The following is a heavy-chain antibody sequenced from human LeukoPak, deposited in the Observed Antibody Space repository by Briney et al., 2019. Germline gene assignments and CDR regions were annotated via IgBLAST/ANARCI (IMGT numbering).Heavy chain of an antibody. CDR2: IYHSGST. CDR3: ARVSPYSSSWYPAFDI. J-gene: IGHJ3*02. V-gene: IGHV4-4*02. D-gene: IGHD6-13*01. Sequence: SETLSLTCAVSGGSISSSNWWSWVRQPPGKGLEWIGEIYHSGSTNYNPSLKSRVTISVDKSKNQFSLKLNSVTAADTAVYYCARVSPYSSSWYPAFDIWGQGTMVTVSS. CDR1: GGSISSSNW.